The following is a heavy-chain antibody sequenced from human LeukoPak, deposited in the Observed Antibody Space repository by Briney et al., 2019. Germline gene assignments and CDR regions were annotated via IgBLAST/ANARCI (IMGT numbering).Heavy chain of an antibody. CDR1: GYTFTGYY. Sequence: GASVKVSCKASGYTFTGYYMHWVRQAPGQGLEWMGWINPNRGGTNYAQKFQGRVTMTRDTSISTAYMELSRLRSDDTAVYYCARVARAGSGWYVGDYWGQGTLVTVSS. D-gene: IGHD6-19*01. CDR3: ARVARAGSGWYVGDY. J-gene: IGHJ4*02. CDR2: INPNRGGT. V-gene: IGHV1-2*02.